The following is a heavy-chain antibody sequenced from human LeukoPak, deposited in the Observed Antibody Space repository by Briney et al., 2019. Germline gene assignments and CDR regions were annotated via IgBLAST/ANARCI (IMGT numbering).Heavy chain of an antibody. CDR2: IFYSGSS. CDR3: AGRAARFFDY. J-gene: IGHJ4*02. Sequence: SETLSLTCTVSGDCLNSYYWSWIRQPPGEGLQWIGYIFYSGSSNYNASLRSRVAISVDTSKNQFSLKLTSVTAADTAVYYCAGRAARFFDYWGQGILVTVSS. CDR1: GDCLNSYY. V-gene: IGHV4-59*01. D-gene: IGHD6-25*01.